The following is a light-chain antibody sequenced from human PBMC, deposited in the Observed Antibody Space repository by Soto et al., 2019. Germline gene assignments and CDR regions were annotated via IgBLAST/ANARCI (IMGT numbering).Light chain of an antibody. V-gene: IGLV2-14*01. CDR2: DVS. CDR3: SSYTSSSTLYV. Sequence: QSALAXHASGAGPPGHSITITCTGTSSDVGGYNYVSWYQQHPGKAPKLMIYDVSNRPSGVSNRFSGSKSGNTASLTISGLQAEDEADYYCSSYTSSSTLYVFGTGTKVTVL. CDR1: SSDVGGYNY. J-gene: IGLJ1*01.